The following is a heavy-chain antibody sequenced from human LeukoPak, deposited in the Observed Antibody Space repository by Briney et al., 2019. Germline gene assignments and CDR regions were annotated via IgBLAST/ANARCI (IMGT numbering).Heavy chain of an antibody. D-gene: IGHD3-10*01. V-gene: IGHV3-23*01. Sequence: GGSLRLSCAASGFTFSSYAMSWVRQAPGKGLEWVSAVSGSGGSTYYADSVKGRFTISRDNSKNTLYLQMNSLRAEDTAVYYCAKDRYGSGSYLDYWGQGTLVTVSS. CDR1: GFTFSSYA. J-gene: IGHJ4*02. CDR2: VSGSGGST. CDR3: AKDRYGSGSYLDY.